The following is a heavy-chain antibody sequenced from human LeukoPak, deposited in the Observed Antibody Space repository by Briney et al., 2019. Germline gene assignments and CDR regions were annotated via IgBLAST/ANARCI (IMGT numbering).Heavy chain of an antibody. D-gene: IGHD6-13*01. Sequence: GSLRLSCAVSGLSVSNSGMSWVRQAPGKGLEWIGEINHSGSTNYNPSLKSRVTISVDTSKNQFSLKLSSVTAADTAVYYCARGRQQLVSDYYYHYYMDVWGKGTTVTVSS. J-gene: IGHJ6*03. CDR1: GLSVSNSG. V-gene: IGHV4-34*01. CDR3: ARGRQQLVSDYYYHYYMDV. CDR2: INHSGST.